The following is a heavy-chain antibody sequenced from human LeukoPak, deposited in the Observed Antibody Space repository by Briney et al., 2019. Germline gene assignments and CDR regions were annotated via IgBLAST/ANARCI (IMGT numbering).Heavy chain of an antibody. V-gene: IGHV3-30*18. D-gene: IGHD3-10*01. CDR1: GFSFNNYG. CDR2: IIYDGYYK. J-gene: IGHJ6*01. CDR3: AKDLITMVRGSAMDG. Sequence: GGSLRLSCAASGFSFNNYGMHWVRQAPGKGLEWVALIIYDGYYKYYADSVKGRFTISRDDSKNALYLQMHSLRAEDTAIYYCAKDLITMVRGSAMDGWGEGTTVTVSS.